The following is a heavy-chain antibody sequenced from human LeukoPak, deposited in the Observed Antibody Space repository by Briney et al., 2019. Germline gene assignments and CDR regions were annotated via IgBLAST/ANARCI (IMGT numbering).Heavy chain of an antibody. CDR2: ISAYNGNT. Sequence: ASVKVSCKASGYTFTSYGISWVRQAPGQGLEWMGWISAYNGNTNYAQKLQGRVTMTTDTSPSTAYMELRSLRSDDTAVYCCASSRGGAGDYWGQGTLVTVSS. J-gene: IGHJ4*02. D-gene: IGHD2-21*01. V-gene: IGHV1-18*01. CDR1: GYTFTSYG. CDR3: ASSRGGAGDY.